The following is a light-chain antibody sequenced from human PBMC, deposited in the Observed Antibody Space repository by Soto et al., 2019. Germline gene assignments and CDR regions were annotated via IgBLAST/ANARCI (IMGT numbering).Light chain of an antibody. CDR3: QSFWV. Sequence: QAVVTQPPSVSGAPGQRVTISCTGSNSNIGAGFDVHWYQQFPGTAPKLLIYRNNQRPSGVPDRFSGSKSGTSASLAITGLXXEDEADYYCQSFWVFGGGTKLTVL. CDR2: RNN. CDR1: NSNIGAGFD. J-gene: IGLJ2*01. V-gene: IGLV1-40*01.